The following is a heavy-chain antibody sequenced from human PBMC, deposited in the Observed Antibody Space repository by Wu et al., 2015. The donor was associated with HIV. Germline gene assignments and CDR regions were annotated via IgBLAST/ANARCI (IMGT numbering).Heavy chain of an antibody. V-gene: IGHV1-2*02. CDR3: AKAAYYQKNNDAFDV. D-gene: IGHD1-26*01. J-gene: IGHJ3*01. CDR1: GYTFTGYY. CDR2: INPNSGGT. Sequence: QVQLVQSGAEVKKPGASVKVSCKASGYTFTGYYMHWVRQAPGQGLEWMGWINPNSGGTNYAQKFQGRVTMTRDTSISTAYMELSRLRSDDTAVYYCAKAAYYQKNNDAFDVWGQGDKWSPSLQ.